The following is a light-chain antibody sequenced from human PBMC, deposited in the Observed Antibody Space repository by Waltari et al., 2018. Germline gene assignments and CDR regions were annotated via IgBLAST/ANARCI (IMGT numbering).Light chain of an antibody. CDR2: VAS. V-gene: IGKV1-5*01. J-gene: IGKJ1*01. CDR3: QHYQNFSRA. Sequence: IQVTQSPSTLSASVGDSVTMTCRGSHDILFLLAWYQQKPGRAPKLLIYVASPLESGVPSRFSGRKSGKDFTLTITSLQPDDVATYYCQHYQNFSRAFGQGTKVEI. CDR1: HDILFL.